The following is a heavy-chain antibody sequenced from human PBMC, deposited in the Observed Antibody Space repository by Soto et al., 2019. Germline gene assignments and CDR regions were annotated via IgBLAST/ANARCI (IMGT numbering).Heavy chain of an antibody. D-gene: IGHD3-22*01. CDR2: IIPIFGTA. J-gene: IGHJ5*02. CDR1: GGTFSSYA. V-gene: IGHV1-69*13. Sequence: SVKVSCKASGGTFSSYAISWVRQAPGQGLEWMGGIIPIFGTANYAQKFQGRVTITADESTSTAYMELSSLRSEDTAVYYCARGDHTYYYDSSGYYYFAWFDPWGQGTLVTAPQ. CDR3: ARGDHTYYYDSSGYYYFAWFDP.